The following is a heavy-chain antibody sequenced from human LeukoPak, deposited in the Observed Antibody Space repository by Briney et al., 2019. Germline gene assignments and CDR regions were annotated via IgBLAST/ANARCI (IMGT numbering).Heavy chain of an antibody. Sequence: PGTSLRLSCAASGFTFSNFGMHWVRRAPGKGLEWVAVVWNDGSDTYHRDSVRGRFIISRDNSKKTLYLQLNDLRAEDTAVYYCARDTGSRWFGPIDYWGQGTLVSVSP. D-gene: IGHD6-13*01. CDR1: GFTFSNFG. CDR2: VWNDGSDT. V-gene: IGHV3-33*01. J-gene: IGHJ4*02. CDR3: ARDTGSRWFGPIDY.